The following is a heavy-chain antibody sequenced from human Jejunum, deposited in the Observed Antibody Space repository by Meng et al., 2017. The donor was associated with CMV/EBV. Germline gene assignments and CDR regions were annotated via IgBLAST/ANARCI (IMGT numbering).Heavy chain of an antibody. V-gene: IGHV3-30*02. J-gene: IGHJ4*02. CDR1: GFTFSSDG. Sequence: QVQLVGSGGGVVQPGGSLGLSCAASGFTFSSDGMHWVRQAPGRGPEWVAFIEYDGSDKYYADSMKGRFTISRDNSKNTMYLQMTSLKAEDTALYYCAKDMDHWGQGTLVTVSS. CDR3: AKDMDH. CDR2: IEYDGSDK.